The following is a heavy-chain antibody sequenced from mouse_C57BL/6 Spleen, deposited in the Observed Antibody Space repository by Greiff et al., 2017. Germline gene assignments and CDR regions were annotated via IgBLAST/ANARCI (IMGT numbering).Heavy chain of an antibody. V-gene: IGHV2-2*01. CDR3: DRNEGT. CDR1: GFSLTSYG. D-gene: IGHD2-14*01. J-gene: IGHJ3*01. Sequence: QVQLQQSGPGLVQPSPSLSITCTVSGFSLTSYGVHWVRQSPGKGLEWVGVIWSGGSTAYNAAFISRLSSSKDNSKSQVFFKMNSLQADDTAIYYCDRNEGTWGQGTLVTVSA. CDR2: IWSGGST.